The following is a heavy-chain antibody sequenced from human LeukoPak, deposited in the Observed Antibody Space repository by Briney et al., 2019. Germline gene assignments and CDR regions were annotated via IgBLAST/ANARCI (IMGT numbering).Heavy chain of an antibody. V-gene: IGHV3-73*01. CDR1: GFTFSASA. Sequence: GGSLRLSCAASGFTFSASAMHWVRQASGKGLEWVGRIRSKANSYATAYAASVKGRFTISRDDSKNTAYLQMNSLKTEDTAVYYCTSGTTYYYDSSGHYSDDAFDIWGQGTMVTVSS. CDR3: TSGTTYYYDSSGHYSDDAFDI. J-gene: IGHJ3*02. D-gene: IGHD3-22*01. CDR2: IRSKANSYAT.